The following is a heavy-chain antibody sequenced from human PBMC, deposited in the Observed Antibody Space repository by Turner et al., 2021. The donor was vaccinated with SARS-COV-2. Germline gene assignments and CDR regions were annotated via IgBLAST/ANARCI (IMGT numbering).Heavy chain of an antibody. J-gene: IGHJ6*02. V-gene: IGHV1-24*01. CDR3: ATVPVVPAAIGYYYYYGMDV. CDR2: FDPEDGET. Sequence: QVQLVQSGAEVKTPGASVNVSCKVSGYTLTEFSMHWVRQAPGKGLEWMGAFDPEDGETIYAQKFQGRVSMTEDTSTDTAYMELSSMRSEDTAVYYCATVPVVPAAIGYYYYYGMDVWGQGTTVTVSS. CDR1: GYTLTEFS. D-gene: IGHD2-2*02.